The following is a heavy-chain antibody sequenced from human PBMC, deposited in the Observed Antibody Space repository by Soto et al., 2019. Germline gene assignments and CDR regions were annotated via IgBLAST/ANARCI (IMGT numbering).Heavy chain of an antibody. CDR1: GGSFSNYY. CDR2: INHNGST. J-gene: IGHJ6*02. CDR3: GRGRGYSNAWGSYYSGMDV. D-gene: IGHD6-19*01. V-gene: IGHV4-34*01. Sequence: PSEILSLTCAIYGGSFSNYYWNWIRQPPGKGLEWMGKINHNGSTNCSPSLKSRLTISVDTSKNQFSLKLISVTAADTAVYFCGRGRGYSNAWGSYYSGMDVWGQGTTVTSP.